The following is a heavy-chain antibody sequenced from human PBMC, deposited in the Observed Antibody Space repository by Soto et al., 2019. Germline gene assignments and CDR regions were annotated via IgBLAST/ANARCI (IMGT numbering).Heavy chain of an antibody. V-gene: IGHV4-30-2*01. CDR3: AATPHNYYCLDL. CDR2: VYEKGNA. Sequence: QLQLQESGSGLVMTSQTLSLTCSVSGGSIRTLDYSWNWIRQPPGKAPESIGYVYEKGNAYPEPALKSRVTISMDVAKNQFSFKMTSITAADAGLHYSAATPHNYYCLDLWGQGTTVTVSS. CDR1: GGSIRTLDYS. J-gene: IGHJ6*02. D-gene: IGHD3-10*01.